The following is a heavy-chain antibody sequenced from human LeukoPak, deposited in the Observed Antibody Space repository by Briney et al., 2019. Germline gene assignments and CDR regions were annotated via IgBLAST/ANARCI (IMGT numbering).Heavy chain of an antibody. Sequence: GGSLRLSCAASGCTFSVHYMTWIRQAPGKGLQWISYISNDGTKTYYADSVRGRFTISRDNGKNLVYLQMNSLRVEDTAVYYCARVFSHWGWPGDYYFDYWGQGSLVTVSS. V-gene: IGHV3-11*04. CDR3: ARVFSHWGWPGDYYFDY. D-gene: IGHD3-16*01. J-gene: IGHJ4*02. CDR2: ISNDGTKT. CDR1: GCTFSVHY.